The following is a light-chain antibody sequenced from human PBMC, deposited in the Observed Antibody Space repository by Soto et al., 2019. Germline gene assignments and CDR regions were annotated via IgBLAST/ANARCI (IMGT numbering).Light chain of an antibody. V-gene: IGKV1-9*01. CDR2: AAS. CDR1: QGISSS. CDR3: LQHYNYPWT. J-gene: IGKJ1*01. Sequence: DIQLTQSPSFLSASVGDRVTITCRASQGISSSLAWFQQKPGKAPKLLIYAASTLQSRVPSRFSGSGSGTDFTLIISSLQPEDFATYSCLQHYNYPWTFGQGTKVEIK.